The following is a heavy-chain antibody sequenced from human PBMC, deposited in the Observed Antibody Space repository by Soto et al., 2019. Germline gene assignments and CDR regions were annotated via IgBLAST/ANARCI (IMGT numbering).Heavy chain of an antibody. CDR3: ASPTVVITKMGGNDAFGI. CDR1: GYTFTSYA. V-gene: IGHV1-3*01. D-gene: IGHD3-22*01. J-gene: IGHJ3*02. Sequence: ASVKFSCKASGYTFTSYAMHWVRQAPGQRLEWMGWINAGNGNTKYSQKFQGRVTITRDTSASTAYMELSSLRSEDTAVYYCASPTVVITKMGGNDAFGIWGQGTMVTVSS. CDR2: INAGNGNT.